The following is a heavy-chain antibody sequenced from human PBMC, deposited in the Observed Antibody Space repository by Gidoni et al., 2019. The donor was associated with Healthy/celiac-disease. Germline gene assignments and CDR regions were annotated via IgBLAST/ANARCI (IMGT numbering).Heavy chain of an antibody. Sequence: QVQLVESGGGVVQPGRSLRLSCAASGFTFSSYAMHGVRQAPGKGLGGVAVISYDGSNKYYADSVKGRFTISRDNSKNTLYLQMNSLRAEDTAVYYCAREDQGYGSGSYYSGFDYWGQGTLVTVSS. V-gene: IGHV3-30-3*01. CDR3: AREDQGYGSGSYYSGFDY. J-gene: IGHJ4*02. CDR1: GFTFSSYA. CDR2: ISYDGSNK. D-gene: IGHD3-10*01.